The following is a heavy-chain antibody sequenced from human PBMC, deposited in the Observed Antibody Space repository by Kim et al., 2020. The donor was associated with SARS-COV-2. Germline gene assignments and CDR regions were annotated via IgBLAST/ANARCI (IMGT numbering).Heavy chain of an antibody. CDR2: IYYSGST. V-gene: IGHV4-39*01. CDR1: GGSISSSSYY. Sequence: SETLSLTCTVSGGSISSSSYYWGWIRQPPGKGLEWIGSIYYSGSTYYNPSLKSRVTISVDTSKNQFSLKLSSVTAADTAVYYCARHGWGGAASGYSYTMYYFDYWGQGTLVTVSS. CDR3: ARHGWGGAASGYSYTMYYFDY. J-gene: IGHJ4*02. D-gene: IGHD5-18*01.